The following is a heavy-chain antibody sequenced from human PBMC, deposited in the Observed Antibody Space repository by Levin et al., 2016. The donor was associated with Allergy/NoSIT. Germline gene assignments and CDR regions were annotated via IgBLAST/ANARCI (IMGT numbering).Heavy chain of an antibody. D-gene: IGHD6-19*01. J-gene: IGHJ4*02. Sequence: WVRQAPGQGLEWMGGIIPIFGTANYAQKFQGRVTITADKSTSTAYMELSSLRSEDTAVYYCARRIAVAGRTYFDYWGQGTLVTVSS. CDR3: ARRIAVAGRTYFDY. V-gene: IGHV1-69*06. CDR2: IIPIFGTA.